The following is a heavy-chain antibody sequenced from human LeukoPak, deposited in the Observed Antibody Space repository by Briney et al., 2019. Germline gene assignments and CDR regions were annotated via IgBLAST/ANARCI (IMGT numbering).Heavy chain of an antibody. CDR2: VSGSGDGR. D-gene: IGHD3-10*01. Sequence: GGSLRLSCAASGFTFSSHAMSWVRQAPGKGLEWVSTVSGSGDGRYYADSVKGRFTISRDNSKDTLYLQINSLRVEDTAVYYCAKDPVNGSNYFDFWGQGTLVTVSS. CDR1: GFTFSSHA. V-gene: IGHV3-23*01. J-gene: IGHJ4*02. CDR3: AKDPVNGSNYFDF.